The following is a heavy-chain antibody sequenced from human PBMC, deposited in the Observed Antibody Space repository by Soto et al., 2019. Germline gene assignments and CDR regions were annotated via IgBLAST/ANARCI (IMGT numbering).Heavy chain of an antibody. CDR1: GFTFSSNS. CDR3: GRVNWSGHLTSDL. D-gene: IGHD3-3*01. CDR2: ISSSSSTI. V-gene: IGHV3-48*02. J-gene: IGHJ5*02. Sequence: EVQVVESGGGLVQPGGSLRLSCAASGFTFSSNSMNWVRQAPGKGREWISYISSSSSTIYADSVKGRFTISRDNAKNSLYLQMNSLRDEDTAVYYCGRVNWSGHLTSDLWGQGTRVTVSS.